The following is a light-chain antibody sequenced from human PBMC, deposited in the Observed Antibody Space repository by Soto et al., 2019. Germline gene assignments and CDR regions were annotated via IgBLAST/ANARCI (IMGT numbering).Light chain of an antibody. CDR1: SSDGDDYKD. CDR2: EVT. CDR3: SSYTSSSTV. Sequence: QSALTQPASVSGSPGQSITISCTGISSDGDDYKDVSWYQQHPGKAPKLMIYEVTYRPSGVSNRFSGSKSGNTASLTISGLQAEDEADYYCSSYTSSSTVFGTGTKVTLL. J-gene: IGLJ1*01. V-gene: IGLV2-14*01.